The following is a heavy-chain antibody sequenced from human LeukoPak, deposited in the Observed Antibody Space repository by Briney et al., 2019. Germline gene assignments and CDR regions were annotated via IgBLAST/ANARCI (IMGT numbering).Heavy chain of an antibody. V-gene: IGHV3-7*03. D-gene: IGHD2/OR15-2a*01. CDR3: AKDSAKKYDDY. CDR2: INQDGSEK. Sequence: GGSLRLSCAVSGFPFSTFWMSWVRQAPGKGLEWVANINQDGSEKYYVDSVRGRFAISRDNSKNTLYLQMNSLRAEDTAVYYCAKDSAKKYDDYWGQGTLVTVSS. J-gene: IGHJ4*02. CDR1: GFPFSTFW.